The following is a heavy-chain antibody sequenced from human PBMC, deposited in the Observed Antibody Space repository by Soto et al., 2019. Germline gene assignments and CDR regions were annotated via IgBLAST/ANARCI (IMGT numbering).Heavy chain of an antibody. J-gene: IGHJ6*02. CDR2: VNNDGTDT. V-gene: IGHV3-74*03. Sequence: EVQLVESGGGLVQPGGSLRLSCAASGFTFSNYWMYWVRQATGKGLVWVSRVNNDGTDTTHADSVKGRFTISRDNAENTLYRQMNSLRAEDTAVYYCARGGLQRALDVWGQGSTVTVSS. D-gene: IGHD6-25*01. CDR3: ARGGLQRALDV. CDR1: GFTFSNYW.